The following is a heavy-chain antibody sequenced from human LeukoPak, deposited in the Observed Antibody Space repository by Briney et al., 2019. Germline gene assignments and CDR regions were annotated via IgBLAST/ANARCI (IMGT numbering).Heavy chain of an antibody. D-gene: IGHD3-10*01. CDR1: GFTFRSYS. V-gene: IGHV3-21*01. CDR3: ASVYGSGSYYGFDY. J-gene: IGHJ4*02. CDR2: ISSSSSYI. Sequence: TGGSLRLSCAASGFTFRSYSMNGLRQAPGKGLEGFSSISSSSSYIYYADSVKGRFTSTRDNAKNSLYLQMNSLIAEDTAVYHCASVYGSGSYYGFDYWGQGTLVTVSS.